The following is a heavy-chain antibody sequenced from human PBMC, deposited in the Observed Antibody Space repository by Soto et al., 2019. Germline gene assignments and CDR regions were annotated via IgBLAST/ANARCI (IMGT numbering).Heavy chain of an antibody. V-gene: IGHV5-51*01. CDR3: LRHTPCPYDYGDAYYFDY. J-gene: IGHJ4*02. Sequence: PGESLKISCKGSGYSFTSYWIGWVSQMPGKGLERMGIIYPGDSDTRYSPSFQGQVTISADKAVSTAYLQWSSLPASDTAMYYCLRHTPCPYDYGDAYYFDYWGQGTLVTVAS. CDR2: IYPGDSDT. CDR1: GYSFTSYW. D-gene: IGHD4-17*01.